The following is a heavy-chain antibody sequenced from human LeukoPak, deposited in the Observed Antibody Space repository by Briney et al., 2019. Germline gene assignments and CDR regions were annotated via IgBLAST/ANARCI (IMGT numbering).Heavy chain of an antibody. CDR3: ARIVPGLGSRWDYFEY. V-gene: IGHV3-7*01. J-gene: IGHJ4*02. CDR1: GFTFSSYW. D-gene: IGHD6-13*01. CDR2: IKKDGSEK. Sequence: GGSLRLSCAASGFTFSSYWMSWVRQAPGKGLEWVANIKKDGSEKYYVDSVKGRFTIPRDNAKNSLYLQINSLRAEDTAVYYCARIVPGLGSRWDYFEYWGQGTLVTVSS.